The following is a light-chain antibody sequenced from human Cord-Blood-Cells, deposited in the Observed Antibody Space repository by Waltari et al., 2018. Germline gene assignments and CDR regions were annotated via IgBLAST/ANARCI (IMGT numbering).Light chain of an antibody. CDR3: AAWDDSLNGWV. CDR2: SNN. Sequence: SVLTHPPPMSWTPGPRCTITRSGHRPNIACNTLNLYHQLPSTAPKLLIYSNNQRPSGGPDRFSGSKSGTSASLAISGLQSEDEADYYCAAWDDSLNGWVFGGGTKLTVL. J-gene: IGLJ3*02. CDR1: RPNIACNT. V-gene: IGLV1-44*01.